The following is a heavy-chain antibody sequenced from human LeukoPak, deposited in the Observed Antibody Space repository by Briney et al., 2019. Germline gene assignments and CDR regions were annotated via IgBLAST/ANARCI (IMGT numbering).Heavy chain of an antibody. D-gene: IGHD3-22*01. CDR1: GGSISSDSYY. V-gene: IGHV4-39*07. CDR2: IYYSGIT. Sequence: PSETLSLTCTVSGGSISSDSYYWGWIRQPPGKGLDWIGSIYYSGITYYNSSLKSRVTVSIDMSKNQYSLKLSSMTAADTAVYYCATTGYYYDSSPYWGEGTLVTVSS. J-gene: IGHJ4*02. CDR3: ATTGYYYDSSPY.